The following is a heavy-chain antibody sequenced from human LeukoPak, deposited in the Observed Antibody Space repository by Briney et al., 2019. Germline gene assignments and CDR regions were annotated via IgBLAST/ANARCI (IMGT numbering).Heavy chain of an antibody. CDR2: ISSSSSYI. D-gene: IGHD3-3*01. CDR1: GFTFSSYS. J-gene: IGHJ6*02. Sequence: GGSLRLSCAASGFTFSSYSMNWVRQAPGKGLEWVSSISSSSSYIYYADSVKGRFTISRDNSKNTLYLQMNSLRAEDTAVYYCAKEYDFWAPYYYYGMDVWGQGTTVTVSS. CDR3: AKEYDFWAPYYYYGMDV. V-gene: IGHV3-21*04.